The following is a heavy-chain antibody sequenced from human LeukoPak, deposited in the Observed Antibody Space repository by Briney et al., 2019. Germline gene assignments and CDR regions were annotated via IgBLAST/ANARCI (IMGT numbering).Heavy chain of an antibody. CDR2: INPNSGGT. CDR1: GYTFTSYY. Sequence: ASVKVSCKASGYTFTSYYMHWVRQAPGQGLEWMGWINPNSGGTNYAQKLQGRVTMTTDTSTSTAYTELRSLRSDDTAVYYCARDLYTYYYDSSAYYPWGQGTLVTVSS. J-gene: IGHJ5*02. D-gene: IGHD3-22*01. CDR3: ARDLYTYYYDSSAYYP. V-gene: IGHV1-2*02.